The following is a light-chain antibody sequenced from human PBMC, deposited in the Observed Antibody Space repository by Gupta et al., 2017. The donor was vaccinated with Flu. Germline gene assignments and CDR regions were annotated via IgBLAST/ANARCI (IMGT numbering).Light chain of an antibody. CDR1: HNINNI. CDR2: DAS. Sequence: DIISTHSPATLSLSPGERGTLSCRSSHNINNILAWYQQKPGQVPRLLISDASNRTTGIPSRFSGSGSGTEFTLTINGLTPEDSAVYYCQQRSNWPLTFGGGTSVEIK. CDR3: QQRSNWPLT. J-gene: IGKJ4*01. V-gene: IGKV3-11*01.